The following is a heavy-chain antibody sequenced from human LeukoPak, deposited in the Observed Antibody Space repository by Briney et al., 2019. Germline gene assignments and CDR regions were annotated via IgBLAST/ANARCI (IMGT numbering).Heavy chain of an antibody. Sequence: ASVKVSCKASGGTFSSFALSWVRQAPGQGLEWMGGINPLFGAANYAQKFQGRVTVAVDESSTTAYMELRSLRSEDTAVYYCARDRALGSGEFDWYFDLWGRGTLDTVSS. CDR2: INPLFGAA. V-gene: IGHV1-69*13. J-gene: IGHJ2*01. CDR1: GGTFSSFA. CDR3: ARDRALGSGEFDWYFDL. D-gene: IGHD3-10*01.